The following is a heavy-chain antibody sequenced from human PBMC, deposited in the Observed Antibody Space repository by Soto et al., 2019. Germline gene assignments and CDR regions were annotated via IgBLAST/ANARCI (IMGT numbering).Heavy chain of an antibody. J-gene: IGHJ6*02. D-gene: IGHD2-15*01. Sequence: SETLSLTCAVYGGSFSGYYWSWIRQPPGKGLEWIGEINHSGSTNYNPSLKSRVTISVDTSKNQFSLKLSSVTAADTAVYYCARPGVVAPTAPYYYYYGMDFWGQGTTVTVSS. V-gene: IGHV4-34*01. CDR3: ARPGVVAPTAPYYYYYGMDF. CDR1: GGSFSGYY. CDR2: INHSGST.